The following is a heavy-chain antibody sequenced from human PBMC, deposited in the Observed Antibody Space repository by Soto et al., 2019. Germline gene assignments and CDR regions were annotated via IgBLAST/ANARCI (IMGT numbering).Heavy chain of an antibody. V-gene: IGHV3-30*03. J-gene: IGHJ4*02. Sequence: PGGSLRLSCAASGFTFSSYGMHWVRQAPGKGLEWVAVISYDGSNKYYADSVKGRFTISRDNSKNTLYLQMNSLRAEDTAVYYCARDYDRTLFYWGQGTLVTVSS. CDR3: ARDYDRTLFY. CDR2: ISYDGSNK. CDR1: GFTFSSYG. D-gene: IGHD5-12*01.